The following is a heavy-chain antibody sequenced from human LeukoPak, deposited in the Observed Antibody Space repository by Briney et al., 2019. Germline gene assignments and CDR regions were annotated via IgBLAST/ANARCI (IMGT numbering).Heavy chain of an antibody. CDR2: INPSVGST. CDR1: GYTFTSYY. Sequence: GASVTVSCKASGYTFTSYYMHWVRQAPGQGLEWMGIINPSVGSTSYAQKFQGRVTMTRDTSTSTVYMELSSLRSEDTAVYYCARGSLWFGELIPSYYYYYGMDVWGQGTTVTVSS. D-gene: IGHD3-10*01. V-gene: IGHV1-46*01. J-gene: IGHJ6*02. CDR3: ARGSLWFGELIPSYYYYYGMDV.